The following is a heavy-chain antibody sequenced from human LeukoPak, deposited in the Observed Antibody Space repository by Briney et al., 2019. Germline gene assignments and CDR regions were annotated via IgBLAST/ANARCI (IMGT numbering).Heavy chain of an antibody. V-gene: IGHV4-4*07. Sequence: SETLSLTCTVSGGSISSYYWSWIRQPAGKGLEWIGRIYTSGSTNYNPSLKSRITISVDTSKNQFSLKLSSVTAADTAVYYCASSSWFGESLIFDYWGQGTLVTVSS. J-gene: IGHJ4*02. CDR1: GGSISSYY. D-gene: IGHD3-10*01. CDR3: ASSSWFGESLIFDY. CDR2: IYTSGST.